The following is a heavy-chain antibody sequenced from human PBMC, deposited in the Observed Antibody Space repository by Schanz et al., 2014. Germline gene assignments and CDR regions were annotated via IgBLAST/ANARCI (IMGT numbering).Heavy chain of an antibody. Sequence: EAQLLDSGGGLAQPGGSLRLSCAASGFTFSSYWMHWVRQVPGKGLVWVSRIKSDGSSTSYADSVKGRFTISRDNAKNTLYLQMNSLRAEDTAVYYCARPALWFGDNCFDPWGQGTLVTVSS. CDR2: IKSDGSST. CDR3: ARPALWFGDNCFDP. CDR1: GFTFSSYW. V-gene: IGHV3-74*01. D-gene: IGHD3-10*01. J-gene: IGHJ5*02.